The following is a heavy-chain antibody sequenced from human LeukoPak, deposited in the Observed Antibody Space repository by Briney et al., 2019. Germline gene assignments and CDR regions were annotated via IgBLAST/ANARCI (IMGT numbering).Heavy chain of an antibody. D-gene: IGHD6-13*01. J-gene: IGHJ6*03. V-gene: IGHV4-34*01. CDR3: AKAAAGGYYYYYMDV. CDR2: INHSGST. CDR1: GGSFSGYY. Sequence: PSETLSLTCAVYGGSFSGYYWSWIRQPPGKGLEWIGEINHSGSTNYNPSLKSRVTISVDTSKNQFSLKLSSVTAADTAVYYCAKAAAGGYYYYYMDVWGKGTTVTVSS.